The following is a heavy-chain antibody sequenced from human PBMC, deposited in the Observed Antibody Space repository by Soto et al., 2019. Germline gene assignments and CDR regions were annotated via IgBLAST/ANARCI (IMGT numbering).Heavy chain of an antibody. V-gene: IGHV4-39*01. CDR1: GGSISSSSYY. Sequence: SETLSLTCTVSGGSISSSSYYWGWIRQPPGKGLEWIGSIYYSGSTYYNPSLKSRVTISVDASKNQFSLKLSSVTAADTAVYCCETGFLIRFGESNRHNYFDYWGQGTLVTVYS. CDR3: ETGFLIRFGESNRHNYFDY. CDR2: IYYSGST. D-gene: IGHD3-10*01. J-gene: IGHJ4*02.